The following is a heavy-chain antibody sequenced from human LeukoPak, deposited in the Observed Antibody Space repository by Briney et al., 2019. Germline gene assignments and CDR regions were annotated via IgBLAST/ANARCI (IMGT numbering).Heavy chain of an antibody. CDR1: GGSFSDYY. CDR3: ASGDPDMLGDAFDI. J-gene: IGHJ3*02. V-gene: IGHV4-34*01. Sequence: SETLSLTCAVSGGSFSDYYWSWIRQPPGKGLEWIGEINHSGSINYNPSLKSRVTTSVDTSKNQFSLKLSSVTAADTAVYYCASGDPDMLGDAFDIWGQGTMVTVSS. D-gene: IGHD3-10*02. CDR2: INHSGSI.